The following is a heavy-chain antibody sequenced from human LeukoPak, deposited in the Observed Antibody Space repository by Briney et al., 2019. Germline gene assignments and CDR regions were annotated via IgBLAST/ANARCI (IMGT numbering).Heavy chain of an antibody. Sequence: GGSLRLSCAASGFTFTTYWMSWVRQAPGKGLEWVANIKQDGTEKYYVDSVKGRFTISRDNSKNSLYLQMNSLRAEDTALYYCAKDRTSSGWYFSIDYWGQGTLVTVSS. CDR2: IKQDGTEK. CDR3: AKDRTSSGWYFSIDY. CDR1: GFTFTTYW. J-gene: IGHJ4*02. D-gene: IGHD6-19*01. V-gene: IGHV3-7*03.